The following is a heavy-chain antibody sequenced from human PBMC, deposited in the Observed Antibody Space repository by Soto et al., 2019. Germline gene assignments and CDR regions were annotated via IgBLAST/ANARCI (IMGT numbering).Heavy chain of an antibody. CDR3: ARDHRGYCSSTSCPPGYYYYGMDV. CDR1: GGSISSGGYY. J-gene: IGHJ6*02. V-gene: IGHV4-31*03. Sequence: KPSETLSLTCTVSGGSISSGGYYWSWIRQHPGKGLEWIGYIYYSGSTYYNPSLKSRVTISVDTSKNQFSLKLSSVTAADTAVYYCARDHRGYCSSTSCPPGYYYYGMDVWGQGTTVTVSS. D-gene: IGHD2-2*01. CDR2: IYYSGST.